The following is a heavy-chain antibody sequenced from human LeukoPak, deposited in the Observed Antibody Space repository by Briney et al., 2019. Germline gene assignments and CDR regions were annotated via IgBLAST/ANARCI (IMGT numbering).Heavy chain of an antibody. CDR1: GYSISSGYY. Sequence: SETLSLTCTVSGYSISSGYYWGWIRQPPGKGLECIGSIYHSGSTYYNPSLKSRVTMSVDTSKNQFSLNLSSVTATDTAVYYCARGVMATILTPFDYWGQGTLVTVSS. CDR3: ARGVMATILTPFDY. J-gene: IGHJ4*02. CDR2: IYHSGST. D-gene: IGHD5-24*01. V-gene: IGHV4-38-2*02.